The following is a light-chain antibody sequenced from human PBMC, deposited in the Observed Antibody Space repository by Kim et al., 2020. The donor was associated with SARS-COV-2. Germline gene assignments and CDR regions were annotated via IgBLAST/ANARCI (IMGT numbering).Light chain of an antibody. Sequence: QSVLTQPPSASGTPGQRVSISCSGSGSNIGTNAVNWYQQLPGTAPKLLIYNNNQRPSGVPNRFSGSKSGSSASLAISGLQSEDEADYYCAAWDDSLNGRVFGGGTKVTVL. V-gene: IGLV1-44*01. J-gene: IGLJ3*02. CDR3: AAWDDSLNGRV. CDR1: GSNIGTNA. CDR2: NNN.